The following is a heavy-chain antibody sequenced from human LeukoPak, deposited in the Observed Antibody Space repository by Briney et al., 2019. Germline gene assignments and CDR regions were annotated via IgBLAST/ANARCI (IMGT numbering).Heavy chain of an antibody. CDR3: ARQPTGYCGGGSCSWPVLDYYYGMDV. CDR2: IYSGGST. D-gene: IGHD2-15*01. V-gene: IGHV3-66*04. CDR1: GFTVSSNY. J-gene: IGHJ6*04. Sequence: GGSLRLSCAASGFTVSSNYMSWVRQAPGKGLEWVSVIYSGGSTYYADSVKGRFTISRDNSKNTLYLQMNSLRAEDTAVYYCARQPTGYCGGGSCSWPVLDYYYGMDVWGKGTTVTVSS.